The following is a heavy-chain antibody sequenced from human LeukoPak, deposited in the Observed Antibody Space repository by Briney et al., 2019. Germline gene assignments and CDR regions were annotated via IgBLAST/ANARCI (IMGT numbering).Heavy chain of an antibody. J-gene: IGHJ2*01. CDR3: ARGVPGGWYFDL. CDR2: INGDGSRT. Sequence: GSPRPFLSGFGFNLRNLWVPWVRPTSGEGLVWVSRINGDGSRTNYADSVKGRFAISRDNAENTVNLQIYSLKAEDTAVYFCARGVPGGWYFDLWGRATLVTVSS. V-gene: IGHV3-74*01. D-gene: IGHD3-16*01. CDR1: GFNLRNLW.